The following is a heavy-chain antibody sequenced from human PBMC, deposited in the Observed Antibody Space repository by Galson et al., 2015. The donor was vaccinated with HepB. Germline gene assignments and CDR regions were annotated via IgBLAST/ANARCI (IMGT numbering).Heavy chain of an antibody. CDR1: GFTFSSYG. Sequence: SLRLSCAASGFTFSSYGMHWVRQAPGKGLEWVAVISYDGSNKYYADSVKGRFTISRDNSKNTLYLQMNSLRAEDTAVYYCAKGPRGEVVVPAAAEYGSSSRFYYYYYYMDVWGKGTTVTVSS. CDR3: AKGPRGEVVVPAAAEYGSSSRFYYYYYYMDV. J-gene: IGHJ6*03. CDR2: ISYDGSNK. V-gene: IGHV3-30*18. D-gene: IGHD2-2*01.